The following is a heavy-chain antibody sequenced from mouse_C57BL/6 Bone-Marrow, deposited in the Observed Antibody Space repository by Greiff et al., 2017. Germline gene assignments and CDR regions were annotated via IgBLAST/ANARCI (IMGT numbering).Heavy chain of an antibody. Sequence: EVQLQQSGPELVKPGASVKISCKASGYSFTDYNMNWVKQSNGKSLEWIGVINPNYGTTSYNQKFKGKATLTVDQSSSTAYMQLNSLTSEDSAVYYGARRSTTVHRYYLDYWGQGTTLTVSS. CDR1: GYSFTDYN. D-gene: IGHD1-1*01. J-gene: IGHJ2*01. CDR3: ARRSTTVHRYYLDY. V-gene: IGHV1-39*01. CDR2: INPNYGTT.